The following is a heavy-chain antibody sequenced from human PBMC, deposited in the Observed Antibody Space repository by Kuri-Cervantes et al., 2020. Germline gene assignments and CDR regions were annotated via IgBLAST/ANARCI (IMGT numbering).Heavy chain of an antibody. D-gene: IGHD2/OR15-2a*01. CDR3: AKDLVYRVVRGGVDP. CDR2: ISGNGETT. V-gene: IGHV3-23*01. CDR1: GFTFSTYN. J-gene: IGHJ5*02. Sequence: GESLKISCAASGFTFSTYNMNWVRQAPGKGLEWVSVISGNGETTYYADSVKGRFTISRDNSKNTLYLQMNSLRAEDTAVYYCAKDLVYRVVRGGVDPWGQGTLVTVSS.